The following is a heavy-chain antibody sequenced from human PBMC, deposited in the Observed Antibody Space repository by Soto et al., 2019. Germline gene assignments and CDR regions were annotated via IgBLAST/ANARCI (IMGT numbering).Heavy chain of an antibody. Sequence: SETLSLTCTISGGSISSGDYYWTWLRQPPGKGLEWIGYIYNSGSTYYSPSLKSRVAISVDTSKNQFSLKLSSVTAADTAVYYCARGTGFSLEFDPWGQGTQV. J-gene: IGHJ5*02. CDR3: ARGTGFSLEFDP. CDR2: IYNSGST. CDR1: GGSISSGDYY. V-gene: IGHV4-30-4*01.